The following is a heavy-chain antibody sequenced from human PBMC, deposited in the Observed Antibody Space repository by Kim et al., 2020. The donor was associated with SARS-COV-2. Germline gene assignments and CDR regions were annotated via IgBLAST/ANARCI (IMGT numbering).Heavy chain of an antibody. CDR3: ARACSTPLANHLYFDY. V-gene: IGHV6-1*01. J-gene: IGHJ4*02. D-gene: IGHD2-15*01. Sequence: SVKSRITINPDTSKNQFSLQLNSVTPEDTAVYYCARACSTPLANHLYFDYWVQGTLVTVSS.